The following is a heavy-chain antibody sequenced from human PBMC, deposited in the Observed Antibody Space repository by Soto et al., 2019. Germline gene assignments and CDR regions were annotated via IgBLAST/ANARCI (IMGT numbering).Heavy chain of an antibody. J-gene: IGHJ4*02. CDR3: ARDQRLLWFGELLI. D-gene: IGHD3-10*01. CDR1: GYTFTNYY. V-gene: IGHV1-46*01. Sequence: QVQLVQSGAEVKKPGASVKVSCKASGYTFTNYYIHWVRQAPGQGLEWMGIINPSGGSTDYTQKFQDRVTMSRDTSTSTVYMELSSLRSEDTAVYYCARDQRLLWFGELLIWGQGTLVTVSS. CDR2: INPSGGST.